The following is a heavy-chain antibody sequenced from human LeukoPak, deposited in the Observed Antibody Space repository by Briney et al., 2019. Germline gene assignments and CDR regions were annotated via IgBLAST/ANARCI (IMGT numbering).Heavy chain of an antibody. D-gene: IGHD2-15*01. CDR3: AKGIRQYYYYGMDV. J-gene: IGHJ6*02. CDR1: GFTFSRYA. V-gene: IGHV3-23*01. Sequence: GGSLRLSCAASGFTFSRYAMSWVRQAPGKGLEWVSAISGGGDSTYYADSVKGRFTISRDNAKNSLYLQMNSLRAEDTALYYCAKGIRQYYYYGMDVWGQGTTVTVSS. CDR2: ISGGGDST.